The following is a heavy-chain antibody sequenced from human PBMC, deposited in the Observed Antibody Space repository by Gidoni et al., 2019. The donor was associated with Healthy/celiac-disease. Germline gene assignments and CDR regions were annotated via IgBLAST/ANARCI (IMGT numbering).Heavy chain of an antibody. CDR3: ASSVVVVAATPFDY. V-gene: IGHV4-39*01. Sequence: QLQLQESVPGLVQPSETLSLTCPVSGGSISSSSYYWGWIRQPPGKGLEWIGSIYYSGSTYYNPSLKSRVTISVDTSKNQFSLKLSSVTAADTAVYYCASSVVVVAATPFDYWGQGTLVTVSS. D-gene: IGHD2-15*01. J-gene: IGHJ4*02. CDR2: IYYSGST. CDR1: GGSISSSSYY.